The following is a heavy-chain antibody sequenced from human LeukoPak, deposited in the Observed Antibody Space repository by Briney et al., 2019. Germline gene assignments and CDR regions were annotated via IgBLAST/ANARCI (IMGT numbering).Heavy chain of an antibody. V-gene: IGHV1-18*01. CDR1: GYTFTSYG. J-gene: IGHJ5*02. D-gene: IGHD6-19*01. CDR3: AIKAGIIAVAGTGWFDP. Sequence: ASVKVSCKASGYTFTSYGISWVRQAPGQGLEWMGWISAYNGNTNYAQKLQGRVTMTTDTSTSTAYMELRSLRSEDTAVYYCAIKAGIIAVAGTGWFDPWGQGTLVTVSS. CDR2: ISAYNGNT.